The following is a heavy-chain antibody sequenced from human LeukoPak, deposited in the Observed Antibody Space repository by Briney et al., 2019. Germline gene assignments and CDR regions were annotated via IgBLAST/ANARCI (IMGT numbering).Heavy chain of an antibody. D-gene: IGHD4-23*01. V-gene: IGHV3-23*01. CDR1: GFTFSSSA. CDR2: ISGSGGGT. CDR3: ARAVGNSEDFDY. Sequence: SGGSLRLSCATSGFTFSSSAMSWVRQAPGKGLAWVSTISGSGGGTYYADSVKGRFTISRDNSNNTLYLQMNSLRAEDTAVYYCARAVGNSEDFDYWGQGTLVTVSS. J-gene: IGHJ4*02.